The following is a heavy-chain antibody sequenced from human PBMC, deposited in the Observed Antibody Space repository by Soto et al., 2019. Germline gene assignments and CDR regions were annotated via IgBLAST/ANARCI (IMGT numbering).Heavy chain of an antibody. CDR3: ARDSTIFGAVITPPYYYYGMDV. Sequence: SVKVSCKATGGTFSSYAIGWVRPAPGQGLEWMGGIIPIFGTANYAQKFQGRVTITADESTSTAYMELSSLRSEDTAVYYCARDSTIFGAVITPPYYYYGMDVWGQGTTVTVSP. CDR2: IIPIFGTA. J-gene: IGHJ6*01. CDR1: GGTFSSYA. D-gene: IGHD3-3*01. V-gene: IGHV1-69*13.